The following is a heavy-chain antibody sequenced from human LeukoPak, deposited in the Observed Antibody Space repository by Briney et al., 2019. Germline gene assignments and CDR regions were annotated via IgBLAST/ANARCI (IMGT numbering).Heavy chain of an antibody. CDR3: ASGHLPLTLGYCSGGSCPDYYYYYGMDV. Sequence: SVNVSCKASGGTFSSYAISWVRQAPRQGLEWMGGIIPLFGTANYAQKFQGRVTITADQSTSTAYMELSSLRSEDTAVYYCASGHLPLTLGYCSGGSCPDYYYYYGMDVWGQGTTVTVSS. D-gene: IGHD2-15*01. CDR2: IIPLFGTA. V-gene: IGHV1-69*01. CDR1: GGTFSSYA. J-gene: IGHJ6*02.